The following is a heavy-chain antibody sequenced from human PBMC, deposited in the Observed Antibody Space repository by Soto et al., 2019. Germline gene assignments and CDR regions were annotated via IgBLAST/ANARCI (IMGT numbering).Heavy chain of an antibody. V-gene: IGHV1-8*01. D-gene: IGHD4-17*01. CDR3: ARGPAAYGDYTNWFDP. CDR1: GYTFTSYD. CDR2: LSPNSGNT. J-gene: IGHJ5*02. Sequence: ASVKVSCKASGYTFTSYDINWVRKATGQGLEWMGWLSPNSGNTGYAQKFQGRVTMTRNTSISTAYMELSSLRSEDTAVYYCARGPAAYGDYTNWFDPWGQGTLVTVSS.